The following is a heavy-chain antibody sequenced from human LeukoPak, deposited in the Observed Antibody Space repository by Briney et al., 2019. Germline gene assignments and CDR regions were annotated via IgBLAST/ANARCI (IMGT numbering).Heavy chain of an antibody. D-gene: IGHD5/OR15-5a*01. Sequence: PGRSLRLSCAASGFTFTGYSMNWVRQAPGKGLGWVSYISPSSSAIYYADSVKCRFTISRDNAKNSLSLHMNGLRAEDTAVYYCARDGVSTILDYWGQGTLVTVSS. CDR2: ISPSSSAI. J-gene: IGHJ4*02. V-gene: IGHV3-48*01. CDR1: GFTFTGYS. CDR3: ARDGVSTILDY.